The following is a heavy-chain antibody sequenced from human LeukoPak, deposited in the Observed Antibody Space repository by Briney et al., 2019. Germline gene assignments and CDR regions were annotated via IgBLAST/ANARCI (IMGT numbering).Heavy chain of an antibody. CDR2: ISSRGTTK. J-gene: IGHJ3*02. V-gene: IGHV3-48*03. Sequence: GGSLRLSCAAAGFTVSSYEMKWVRQGAGKGREWVSYISSRGTTKYYADSVTGPFTLSRDNAKKSLSLQMNSLRAEDTSIYYCARSNSDAFDMWGQGTLVTVSS. CDR1: GFTVSSYE. CDR3: ARSNSDAFDM. D-gene: IGHD2/OR15-2a*01.